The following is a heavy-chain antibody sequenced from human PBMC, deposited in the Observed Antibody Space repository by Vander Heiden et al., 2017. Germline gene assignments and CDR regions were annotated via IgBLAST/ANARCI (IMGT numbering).Heavy chain of an antibody. V-gene: IGHV3-33*01. D-gene: IGHD1-26*01. CDR1: GFSFSSYD. J-gene: IGHJ4*02. Sequence: QVQLVESGGGVVQPGRSLRLSCAASGFSFSSYDMHWVRQAPGKGLEWVAIIWYSGNNRYYADSVKGRFTISRDNSNNTLYLEMNSLRAEDAAVYYCARGSAVGATGRIDYWGQGTLVTVSS. CDR3: ARGSAVGATGRIDY. CDR2: IWYSGNNR.